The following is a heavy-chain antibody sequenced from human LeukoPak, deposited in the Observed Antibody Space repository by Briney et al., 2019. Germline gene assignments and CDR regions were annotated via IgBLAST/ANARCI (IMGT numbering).Heavy chain of an antibody. J-gene: IGHJ5*02. CDR1: GGTFSSYA. CDR3: ARAIPLWKTLRRDWFDP. D-gene: IGHD3-10*01. Sequence: SVKVSCKASGGTFSSYAISWVRQAPGQGLEWMGGIIPIFGTANYAQKFQGRVTITADESTSTAYMELSSLRSEDTAVYYCARAIPLWKTLRRDWFDPWGRGTLVTVSS. CDR2: IIPIFGTA. V-gene: IGHV1-69*13.